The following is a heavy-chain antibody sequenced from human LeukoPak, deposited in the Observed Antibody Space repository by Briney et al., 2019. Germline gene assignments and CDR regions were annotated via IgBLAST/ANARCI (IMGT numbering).Heavy chain of an antibody. J-gene: IGHJ4*02. CDR1: GFTFSSYS. CDR2: ISSGGDDI. V-gene: IGHV3-23*01. Sequence: PGGSLRLSCAASGFTFSSYSMSWVRQAPGKGLDWVSAISSGGDDIHYSDSVKGRFTISRDDSKNTLYLQMSSLRAEDTAVYYCAKHQVRSHDYWGQGTLVTVSS. CDR3: AKHQVRSHDY.